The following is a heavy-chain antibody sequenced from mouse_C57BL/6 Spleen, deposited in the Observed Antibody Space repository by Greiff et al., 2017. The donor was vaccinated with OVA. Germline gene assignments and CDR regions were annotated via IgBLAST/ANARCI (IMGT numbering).Heavy chain of an antibody. V-gene: IGHV5-4*01. CDR2: ISDGGSYT. CDR3: ARGTLHYYAMDY. Sequence: EVQGVESGGGLVKPGGSLKLSCAASGFTFRSYAMSWVRQTPEKRLEWVATISDGGSYTYYPDNVKGRFTISRDNAKNNLYLQMSHLKSEDTAMYYCARGTLHYYAMDYWGQGTSVTVSS. CDR1: GFTFRSYA. J-gene: IGHJ4*01.